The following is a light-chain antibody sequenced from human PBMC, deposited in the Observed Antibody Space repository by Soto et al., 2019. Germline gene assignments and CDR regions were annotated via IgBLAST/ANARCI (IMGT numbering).Light chain of an antibody. CDR2: GAS. V-gene: IGKV3-20*01. CDR3: QQYGSSLALT. J-gene: IGKJ4*01. CDR1: QSVSSSY. Sequence: EIVLPQSPGALSLSPGERATLSCRASQSVSSSYLAWYQQKPGQAPRLLIYGASSRATGIPDRFSGSGSGTDFTLTISRLEPEDFAVYYCQQYGSSLALTFGGGTKVDIK.